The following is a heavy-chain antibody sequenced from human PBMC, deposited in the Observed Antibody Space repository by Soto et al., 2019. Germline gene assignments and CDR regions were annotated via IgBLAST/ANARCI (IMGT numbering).Heavy chain of an antibody. J-gene: IGHJ4*02. Sequence: LRLSCAASGFTFCSYSMNWVRQAPGQGLEWVSYISSSSRTIYYADSVKGRFTISRDNAENSLYLQMNSLRDEDTAVYYCARDRYYYDSSGYYYPRYFNSWAQGTLVTVSS. V-gene: IGHV3-48*02. CDR1: GFTFCSYS. CDR2: ISSSSRTI. CDR3: ARDRYYYDSSGYYYPRYFNS. D-gene: IGHD3-22*01.